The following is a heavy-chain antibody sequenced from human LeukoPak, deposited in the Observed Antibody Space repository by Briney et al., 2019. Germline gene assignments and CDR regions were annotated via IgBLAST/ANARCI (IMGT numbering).Heavy chain of an antibody. CDR2: IYSGGST. D-gene: IGHD3-22*01. Sequence: GGSLRLSCAASGFTVSSNYMSWVRQAPGKGLEWVSVIYSGGSTYYADSVKGRFTISRDNSKNTLYLQMNSLRAEDTAVYYCARGYYDSFRLFDIWGQGTRVPVS. CDR1: GFTVSSNY. J-gene: IGHJ3*02. CDR3: ARGYYDSFRLFDI. V-gene: IGHV3-53*01.